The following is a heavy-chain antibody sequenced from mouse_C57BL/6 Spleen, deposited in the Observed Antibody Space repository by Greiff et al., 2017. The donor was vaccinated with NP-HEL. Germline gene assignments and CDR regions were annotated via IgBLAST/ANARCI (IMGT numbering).Heavy chain of an antibody. CDR1: GYTFTDYN. CDR2: INPNNGGT. Sequence: VQLQQSGPELVKPGASVKMSCKASGYTFTDYNMHWVKQSHGKSLEWIGYINPNNGGTSYNQKFKGKATLTVNKSSSTAYMELRSLTSEDSAVYYCARDSNYGWYFDVWGTGTTVTVSS. V-gene: IGHV1-22*01. D-gene: IGHD2-5*01. J-gene: IGHJ1*03. CDR3: ARDSNYGWYFDV.